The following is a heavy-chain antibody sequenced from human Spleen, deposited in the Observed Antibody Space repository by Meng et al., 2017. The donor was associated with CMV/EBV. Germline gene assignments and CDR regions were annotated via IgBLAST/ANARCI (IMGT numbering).Heavy chain of an antibody. Sequence: GESLKISCAASGFTFSNVWMSWVRQAPGKGLEWVASIKQDGSDKYYVDSVKGRFTISRDNAKNSLYLQMNSLRAEDTAVYYCARDPTVATTGIDYWGQGTLVTVSS. CDR3: ARDPTVATTGIDY. CDR2: IKQDGSDK. V-gene: IGHV3-7*01. J-gene: IGHJ4*02. D-gene: IGHD1-1*01. CDR1: GFTFSNVW.